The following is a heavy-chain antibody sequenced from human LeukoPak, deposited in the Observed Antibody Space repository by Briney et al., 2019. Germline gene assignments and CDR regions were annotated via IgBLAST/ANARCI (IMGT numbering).Heavy chain of an antibody. J-gene: IGHJ4*02. V-gene: IGHV3-7*03. D-gene: IGHD6-19*01. Sequence: GGSLRLSCAVSGFNFRDHWMDWVRQAPGKGLEWVGHIKNDGSESYYVDSLKGRFSISRDNTNNALYLQMNSLRVEDTAVYYCAKNNGWFHLAQWGQGTLVTVSS. CDR1: GFNFRDHW. CDR3: AKNNGWFHLAQ. CDR2: IKNDGSES.